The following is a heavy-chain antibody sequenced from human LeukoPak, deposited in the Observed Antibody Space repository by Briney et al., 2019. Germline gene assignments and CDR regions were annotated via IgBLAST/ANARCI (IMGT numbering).Heavy chain of an antibody. CDR1: GGSISSSSYY. J-gene: IGHJ4*02. Sequence: PSETLSLTCTVSGGSISSSSYYWGWIRQPPGKGLEWIGSIYYSGSTYYNPSLKSRVTISVDTSKNQFSLKLSSVTAADTAVYYCARPVYDSSGYSYYFDYWGQGTLVTVSS. D-gene: IGHD3-22*01. CDR2: IYYSGST. CDR3: ARPVYDSSGYSYYFDY. V-gene: IGHV4-39*01.